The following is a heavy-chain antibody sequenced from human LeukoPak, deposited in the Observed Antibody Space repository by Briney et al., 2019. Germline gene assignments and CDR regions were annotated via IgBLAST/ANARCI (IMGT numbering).Heavy chain of an antibody. CDR1: GYTFTRYY. D-gene: IGHD3-3*01. V-gene: IGHV1-46*01. J-gene: IGHJ3*02. CDR2: INPSGGST. CDR3: ARDRVTHLEWGDDDAFDI. Sequence: ASVNVSCKASGYTFTRYYMYWVRQAPGQGLEWMGIINPSGGSTSYAQKFQGRVTMTRDTSTSTVYMELSSLRSEDTAVYYCARDRVTHLEWGDDDAFDIWGQGTMVTVSS.